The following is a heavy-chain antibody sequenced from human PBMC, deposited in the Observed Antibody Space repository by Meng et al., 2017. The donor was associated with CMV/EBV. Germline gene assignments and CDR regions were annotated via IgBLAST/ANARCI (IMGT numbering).Heavy chain of an antibody. CDR2: INSDGSST. J-gene: IGHJ6*02. V-gene: IGHV3-74*01. CDR1: GFTFSSYW. D-gene: IGHD5-12*01. CDR3: ARNVDYGMDV. Sequence: GESLKISCAASGFTFSSYWMHWVRQVPGKGLVWVSRINSDGSSTSYADSVKGRFTISRDNAKNTLYLQMNSLRAEDTAVYYCARNVDYGMDVWGQGTTVTVSS.